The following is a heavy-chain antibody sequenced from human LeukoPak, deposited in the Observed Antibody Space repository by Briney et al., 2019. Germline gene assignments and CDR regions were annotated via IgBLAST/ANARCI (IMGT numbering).Heavy chain of an antibody. V-gene: IGHV3-21*01. J-gene: IGHJ3*02. CDR1: EFIVSSNY. Sequence: GGSLRLSCAASEFIVSSNYVSWVRQAPGKGLEWVSSISSSSSYIYYADSVKGRFTISRDNAKNSLYLQMNSLRAEDTAVYYCASVRIAVAVTVHDAFDIWGQGTMVTVSS. D-gene: IGHD6-19*01. CDR3: ASVRIAVAVTVHDAFDI. CDR2: ISSSSSYI.